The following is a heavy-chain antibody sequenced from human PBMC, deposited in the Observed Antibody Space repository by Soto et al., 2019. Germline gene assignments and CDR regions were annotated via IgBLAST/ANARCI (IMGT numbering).Heavy chain of an antibody. CDR3: LYIGETQQGGYYFDS. V-gene: IGHV2-5*02. Sequence: QITLKESGPALVKPTQTLTLTCTFSGFSLSTSGVGVGWIRQPPGKALEWLALIYWDDDKRYSPSLKSRLAISQDTPTKPGVLTISKVYTVETDTYFCLYIGETQQGGYYFDSWGQGTLVTVSS. J-gene: IGHJ4*02. CDR1: GFSLSTSGVG. D-gene: IGHD3-10*01. CDR2: IYWDDDK.